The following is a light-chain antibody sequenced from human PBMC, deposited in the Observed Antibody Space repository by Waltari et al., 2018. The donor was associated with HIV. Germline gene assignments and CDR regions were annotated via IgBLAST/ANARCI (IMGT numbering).Light chain of an antibody. J-gene: IGKJ2*01. Sequence: EIVLMQSPGTLSLSPGERATLSCRASQSISSKYLGWYQQKPGQAPRLLIFDTSNRATGVPDRFNGSGSGTDFTLTISRLEPEDFAVYHCQQYAYSPETFGQGTRLQIK. CDR3: QQYAYSPET. CDR1: QSISSKY. V-gene: IGKV3-20*01. CDR2: DTS.